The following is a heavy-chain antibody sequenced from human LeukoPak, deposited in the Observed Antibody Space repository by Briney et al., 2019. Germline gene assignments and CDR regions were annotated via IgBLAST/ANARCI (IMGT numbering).Heavy chain of an antibody. V-gene: IGHV3-21*01. J-gene: IGHJ6*03. Sequence: PGGSLRLSCAASGFTFSRNSMNWVRQAPGKGLEWVSSISTSSSYIDYADSVKGRFTISRDNAKNSLYVQMNSLRAEDTAVYYCARAPTYYYDSSGPILLAHFYMDVWGRGTTVTVSS. D-gene: IGHD3-22*01. CDR1: GFTFSRNS. CDR2: ISTSSSYI. CDR3: ARAPTYYYDSSGPILLAHFYMDV.